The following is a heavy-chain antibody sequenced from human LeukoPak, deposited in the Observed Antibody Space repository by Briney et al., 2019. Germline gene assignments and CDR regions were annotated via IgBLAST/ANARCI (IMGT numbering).Heavy chain of an antibody. CDR2: ISSSSSYI. CDR1: GFTFSSYS. V-gene: IGHV3-21*01. D-gene: IGHD5-12*01. CDR3: ARGKRGRTGIAATISFDY. Sequence: GGSLRLSCAASGFTFSSYSMNWVRQAPGKGLEWVSSISSSSSYIYYADSVKGRFTISRDNAKNSLYLQMNSLRAEDTAVYYCARGKRGRTGIAATISFDYWGQGTLVTVSS. J-gene: IGHJ4*02.